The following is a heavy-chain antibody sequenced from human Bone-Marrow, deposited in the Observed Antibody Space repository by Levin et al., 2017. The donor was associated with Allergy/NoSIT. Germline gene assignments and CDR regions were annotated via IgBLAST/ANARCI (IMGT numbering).Heavy chain of an antibody. V-gene: IGHV4-59*01. CDR2: ISKSGST. J-gene: IGHJ6*02. CDR3: ATVPVYGMDV. Sequence: PSETLSLTCTVSGAFISNYYWSWIRQPPGKGLEWIGYISKSGSTIYNPSLDSRTIISIDMSKNHFSLRLRSVTAADTAVYYCATVPVYGMDVWGQGTTVTVS. CDR1: GAFISNYY. D-gene: IGHD3-10*02.